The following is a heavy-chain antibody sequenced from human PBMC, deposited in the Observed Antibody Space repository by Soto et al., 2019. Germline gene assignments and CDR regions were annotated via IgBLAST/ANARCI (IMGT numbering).Heavy chain of an antibody. V-gene: IGHV3-21*06. CDR3: TRDQGGSYDSWFDP. Sequence: GGSLRLSCSFTFNSYSLNWARQAPGKGLEWVSSISSGSAYIKYADSVKGRFTISRDNANNFLYLQMSSLRVDDTALYYCTRDQGGSYDSWFDPWGQGTLVTVSS. D-gene: IGHD1-26*01. CDR1: FTFNSYS. J-gene: IGHJ5*02. CDR2: ISSGSAYI.